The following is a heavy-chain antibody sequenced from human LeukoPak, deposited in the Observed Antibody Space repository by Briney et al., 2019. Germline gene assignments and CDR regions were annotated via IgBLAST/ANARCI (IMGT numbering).Heavy chain of an antibody. J-gene: IGHJ4*02. CDR2: FDPEHGGT. CDR1: GFSLSEIS. D-gene: IGHD3-9*01. Sequence: ASVKVSCKLSGFSLSEISMHWVRQAPGQGLEWMGGFDPEHGGTSYTQKLQGRVIMTEDTSTDTAYMELTSLIFEDTGVYYCATHREDYDIVTGYFRTFDSWGQGTLVTVSS. V-gene: IGHV1-24*01. CDR3: ATHREDYDIVTGYFRTFDS.